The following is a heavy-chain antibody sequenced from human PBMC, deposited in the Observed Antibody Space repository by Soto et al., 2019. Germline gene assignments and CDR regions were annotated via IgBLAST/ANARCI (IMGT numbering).Heavy chain of an antibody. V-gene: IGHV1-18*01. CDR2: INTYNGKT. CDR1: GYTFTSYS. Sequence: ASVKVSCKASGYTFTSYSINWVRQAPGQGLEWMGWINTYNGKTNYAQNLQGRVTLTTDTSTSTAYMELRSLRSNDTAIYYCAMVDVYVTPSPQDVWGQGTTVTVSS. D-gene: IGHD3-16*01. CDR3: AMVDVYVTPSPQDV. J-gene: IGHJ6*02.